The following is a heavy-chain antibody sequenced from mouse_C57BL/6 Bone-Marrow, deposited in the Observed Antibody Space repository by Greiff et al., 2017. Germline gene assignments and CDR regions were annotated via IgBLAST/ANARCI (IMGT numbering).Heavy chain of an antibody. CDR3: ARDDGYYGYFDV. CDR1: GFSINSDCY. J-gene: IGHJ1*03. D-gene: IGHD2-3*01. CDR2: TFYTGIT. V-gene: IGHV3-3*01. Sequence: EVQLQESGPSLVRPSQTLSLTCTVTGFSINSDCYWIWIRQFPGNKLEYIGYTFYTGITYYNPSLEIPTYITRDTSKNQFSLKLSSVTTEDTATYYCARDDGYYGYFDVWGTGTTVTVSS.